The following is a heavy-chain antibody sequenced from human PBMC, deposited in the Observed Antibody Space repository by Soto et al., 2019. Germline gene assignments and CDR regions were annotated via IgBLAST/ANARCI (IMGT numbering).Heavy chain of an antibody. D-gene: IGHD5-18*01. CDR2: INPSGTT. CDR3: ARVRIQLWFKDFDY. CDR1: DGSFSDNS. V-gene: IGHV4-34*01. Sequence: PSETLSLTCAVHDGSFSDNSWTWIRQPPGKGLEWIGEINPSGTTTYNPSLQSRVTISIETSKSQVFLHMKSVTAADTAKYYCARVRIQLWFKDFDYGGQGSLVTVSS. J-gene: IGHJ4*02.